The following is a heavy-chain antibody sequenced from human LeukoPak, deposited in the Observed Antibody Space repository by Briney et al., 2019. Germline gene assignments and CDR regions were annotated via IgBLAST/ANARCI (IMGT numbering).Heavy chain of an antibody. CDR1: GFTFSSYS. Sequence: PGGSLRLSXAASGFTFSSYSMNWVSQAPGKGLEWVSSISSGRSNIYYADSVKGRFTISRDNAKNSLYLQMNSLRAEDTAVYYCASDMTTATTCYLQHRGQGTLVTVSS. CDR3: ASDMTTATTCYLQH. CDR2: ISSGRSNI. V-gene: IGHV3-21*01. J-gene: IGHJ1*01. D-gene: IGHD4-17*01.